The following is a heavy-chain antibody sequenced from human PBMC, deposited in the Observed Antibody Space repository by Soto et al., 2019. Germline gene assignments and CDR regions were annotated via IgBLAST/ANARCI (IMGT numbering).Heavy chain of an antibody. D-gene: IGHD3-22*01. CDR1: GYTFTSYG. J-gene: IGHJ4*02. Sequence: ASVKVSCKASGYTFTSYGISWVRQAPGQGLEWMGWISAYNGNTNYAQKLQGRVTMTTDTSTSTAYMELRSLRSDDTAVYYCAREGSLSYDSSGYLFDYWGQGTLVTVSS. CDR2: ISAYNGNT. CDR3: AREGSLSYDSSGYLFDY. V-gene: IGHV1-18*01.